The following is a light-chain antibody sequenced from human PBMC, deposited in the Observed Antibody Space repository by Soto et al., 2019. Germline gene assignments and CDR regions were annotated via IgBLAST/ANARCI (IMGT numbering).Light chain of an antibody. CDR2: DVS. V-gene: IGLV2-14*03. CDR3: SSYTTSSWV. J-gene: IGLJ3*02. Sequence: QSVLTQPASVSGSPGQSITISCTGTSSDVGAFDYVSWYQQHPGKAPKLIIYDVSNRPSGVSNRFSGSKSGNTASLTITGLQAEDEADYYCSSYTTSSWVFGGGTKLTVL. CDR1: SSDVGAFDY.